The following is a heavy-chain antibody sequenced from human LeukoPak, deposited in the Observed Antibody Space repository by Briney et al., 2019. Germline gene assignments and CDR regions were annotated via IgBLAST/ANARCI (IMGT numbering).Heavy chain of an antibody. V-gene: IGHV5-51*01. CDR2: IYPGDSDT. CDR3: ARHSRARYCSSTSCYGGIDY. J-gene: IGHJ4*02. Sequence: GESLKISCKGSGYSFTSYWTGWVRQMPGKGLEWMGIIYPGDSDTRYSPSFQGQVTISADKSISTAYLQWSSLKASDTAMYYCARHSRARYCSSTSCYGGIDYWGQGTLVTVSS. D-gene: IGHD2-2*01. CDR1: GYSFTSYW.